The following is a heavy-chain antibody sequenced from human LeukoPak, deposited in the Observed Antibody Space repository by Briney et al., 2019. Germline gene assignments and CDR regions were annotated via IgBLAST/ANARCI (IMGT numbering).Heavy chain of an antibody. V-gene: IGHV4-34*01. J-gene: IGHJ4*02. CDR2: INNSGGT. CDR1: GVSFRSYY. CDR3: ARAIAGSTT. D-gene: IGHD3-10*01. Sequence: SETLSLTCAVYGVSFRSYYWNWFRQPPGKGLEWIGEINNSGGTNYNLSLKSRVTISGDTSTNQFSLKVNSVTAADTAVYYCARAIAGSTTWGQGTLVTVSS.